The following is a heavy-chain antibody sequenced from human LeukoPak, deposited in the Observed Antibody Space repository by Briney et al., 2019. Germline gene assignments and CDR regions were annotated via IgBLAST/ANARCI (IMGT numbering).Heavy chain of an antibody. CDR2: IYYSGST. V-gene: IGHV4-61*05. CDR3: ASNHYGSGSLDY. CDR1: GGSISSSSYY. D-gene: IGHD3-10*01. J-gene: IGHJ4*02. Sequence: SETLSLTCTVSGGSISSSSYYWGWIRQPPGKELEWIGYIYYSGSTNYNPSLKSRVTISVDTSKNQFSLKLSSVTAADTAVYYCASNHYGSGSLDYWGQGTLVTVSS.